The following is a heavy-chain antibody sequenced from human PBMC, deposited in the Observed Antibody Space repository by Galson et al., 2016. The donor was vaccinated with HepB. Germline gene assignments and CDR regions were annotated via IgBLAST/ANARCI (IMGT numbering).Heavy chain of an antibody. Sequence: SVKVSCKASGYTFTNYYLHWARQAPGQGLEWMGIINPSGGTSTYAQKFQGRVTMTRDTSTSTVYMDLSSLRSEDSAVYYCATSYSGRVDAFDIWGQGTLVTVSS. V-gene: IGHV1-46*01. CDR2: INPSGGTS. J-gene: IGHJ3*02. D-gene: IGHD1-26*01. CDR3: ATSYSGRVDAFDI. CDR1: GYTFTNYY.